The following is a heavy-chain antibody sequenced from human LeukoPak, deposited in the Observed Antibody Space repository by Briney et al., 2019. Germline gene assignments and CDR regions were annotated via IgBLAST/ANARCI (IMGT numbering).Heavy chain of an antibody. CDR1: GGSISSSTYY. D-gene: IGHD1-1*01. CDR3: ARRYDFGRSPIDY. J-gene: IGHJ4*02. V-gene: IGHV4-39*01. CDR2: IYYSGST. Sequence: SETLSLTCTVSGGSISSSTYYWGWIRQPPGKGLEWIGIIYYSGSTYYNPSLKSRVTVSVDTSKNQFSLKMSSVTAADTAVYFCARRYDFGRSPIDYWGQGALVTVSS.